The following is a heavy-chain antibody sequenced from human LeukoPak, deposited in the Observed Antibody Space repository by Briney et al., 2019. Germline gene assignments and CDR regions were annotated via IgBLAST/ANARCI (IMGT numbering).Heavy chain of an antibody. CDR1: GVSISIVSYD. Sequence: PSETLSLTCTVSGVSISIVSYDSSWSRQPAGKGLEWIVRIYTSGSTNYTPSLNSRANISVDTSKNQFSLKLSPVLAADTAVYYCAQGGLSMLDPWGQGTLVSVFS. J-gene: IGHJ5*02. V-gene: IGHV4-61*02. D-gene: IGHD5/OR15-5a*01. CDR2: IYTSGST. CDR3: AQGGLSMLDP.